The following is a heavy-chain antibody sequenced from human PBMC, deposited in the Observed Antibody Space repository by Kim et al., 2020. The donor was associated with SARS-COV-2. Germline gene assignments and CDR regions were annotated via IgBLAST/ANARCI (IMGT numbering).Heavy chain of an antibody. D-gene: IGHD6-19*01. CDR3: ARDSLAIGWYPHYYYGMDV. Sequence: SQTLSLTCAISGDSVSSNSAAWNWIRQSPSRGLEWLGRTYYRSKWYNDYAVSVKSRITINPDTSKNQFSLQLNSVTPEDTAVYYCARDSLAIGWYPHYYYGMDVWGQGTTVTVSS. J-gene: IGHJ6*02. CDR2: TYYRSKWYN. CDR1: GDSVSSNSAA. V-gene: IGHV6-1*01.